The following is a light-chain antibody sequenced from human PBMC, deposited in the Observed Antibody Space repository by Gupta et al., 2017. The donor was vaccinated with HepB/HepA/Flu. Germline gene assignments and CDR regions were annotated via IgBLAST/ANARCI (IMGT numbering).Light chain of an antibody. Sequence: DIQMTQSPSSLSASVGDRVTITCQASQDISNYLNWYQQKPGKAPKLLIYDASHWETGVPSRFTGSGSGTDFTFTISRLQPEDIAPYYCKRYAKEPPHTFGGGTKVEIK. CDR2: DAS. J-gene: IGKJ4*01. CDR3: KRYAKEPPHT. V-gene: IGKV1-33*01. CDR1: QDISNY.